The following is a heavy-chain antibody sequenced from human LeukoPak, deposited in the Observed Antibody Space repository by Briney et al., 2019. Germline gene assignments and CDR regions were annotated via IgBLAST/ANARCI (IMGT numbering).Heavy chain of an antibody. CDR2: ISAYNGNT. V-gene: IGHV1-18*01. J-gene: IGHJ4*02. CDR1: GFTFTSYG. CDR3: ARVPRSPKGYYYGSGSYYNPVDY. D-gene: IGHD3-10*01. Sequence: GGSLRLSCAASGFTFTSYGISWVRQAPGQGLEWMGWISAYNGNTNYAQKLQGRVTMTTDTSTSTAYMELRSLRSDDTAVYYCARVPRSPKGYYYGSGSYYNPVDYWGQGTLVTVSS.